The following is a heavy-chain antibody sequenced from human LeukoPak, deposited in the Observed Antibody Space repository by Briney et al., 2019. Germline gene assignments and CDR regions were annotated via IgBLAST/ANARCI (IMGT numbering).Heavy chain of an antibody. CDR2: VNPNSGGT. D-gene: IGHD1-7*01. Sequence: ASVKVSCKASGCTFTGYYMHWVRQAPGQGLEWMGWVNPNSGGTNYAQKFQGRVTMTRDTSISTAYMELSRLRSDDTAVYYCARPTKLRVTAAFDYWGQGTLVTVSS. J-gene: IGHJ4*02. V-gene: IGHV1-2*02. CDR3: ARPTKLRVTAAFDY. CDR1: GCTFTGYY.